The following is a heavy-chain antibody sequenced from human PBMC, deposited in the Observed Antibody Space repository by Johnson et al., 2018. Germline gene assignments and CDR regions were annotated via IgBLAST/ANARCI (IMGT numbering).Heavy chain of an antibody. CDR3: VRGDYDILTGKRTRLDS. J-gene: IGHJ4*02. CDR2: MNPNSGNT. D-gene: IGHD3-9*01. CDR1: GYSFTNYD. Sequence: QVQLVESGAEVKKPGASVKVSCKASGYSFTNYDINWVRQATGQGLEWMGWMNPNSGNTGYAQKLHGRVTMTRNTYISTAYMELSSLRSEDTAVYYCVRGDYDILTGKRTRLDSWGQGTLVTVSS. V-gene: IGHV1-8*01.